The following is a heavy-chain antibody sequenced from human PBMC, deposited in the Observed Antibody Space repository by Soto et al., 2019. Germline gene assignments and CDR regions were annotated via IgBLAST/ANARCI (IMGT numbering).Heavy chain of an antibody. Sequence: QVQLVQSGAEVKKPGASVKVSCKASGYTFTGYYMHWVRQAPGQGLEWMGWINPNSGGTNYAQQFQGRVTMTRDTSISTAYMELSRLRSDDTAVYYCARHSSSRSSDYYYYGMDVWGQGTTVTVSS. J-gene: IGHJ6*02. V-gene: IGHV1-2*02. CDR3: ARHSSSRSSDYYYYGMDV. CDR2: INPNSGGT. D-gene: IGHD6-6*01. CDR1: GYTFTGYY.